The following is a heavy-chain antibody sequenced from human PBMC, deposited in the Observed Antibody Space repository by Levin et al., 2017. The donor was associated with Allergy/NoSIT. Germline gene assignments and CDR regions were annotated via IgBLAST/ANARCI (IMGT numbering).Heavy chain of an antibody. CDR1: GFSFRSFG. J-gene: IGHJ4*02. D-gene: IGHD6-13*01. V-gene: IGHV3-30*18. CDR3: AKDVVFGTSSWSLDF. CDR2: ISYDESDK. Sequence: GGSLRLSCAASGFSFRSFGMHWVRQAPGKGLEWVAVISYDESDKFYADSVKGRFTISRDNTENTLYLQMNSLRSEDAAVYYCAKDVVFGTSSWSLDFWGQGTLVTVSS.